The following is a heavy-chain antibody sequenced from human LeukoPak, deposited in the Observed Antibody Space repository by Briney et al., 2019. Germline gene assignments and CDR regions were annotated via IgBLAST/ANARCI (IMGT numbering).Heavy chain of an antibody. CDR1: GGSISSYY. J-gene: IGHJ3*02. CDR2: IYSTGST. V-gene: IGHV4-59*08. CDR3: ARRSVVTAINFDTFHI. Sequence: PSETLSLTCTVSGGSISSYYWNWIRQLPGMGLEWIGYIYSTGSTNYNPSLRGRVIISLDTSKNQFSLELSSVTAADTALYYCARRSVVTAINFDTFHIWGQGTMVTVSS. D-gene: IGHD2-21*02.